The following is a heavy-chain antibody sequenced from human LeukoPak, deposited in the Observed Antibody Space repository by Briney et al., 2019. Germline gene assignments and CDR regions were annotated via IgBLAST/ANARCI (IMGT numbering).Heavy chain of an antibody. CDR1: GYTFADYG. CDR2: IRANDGNT. J-gene: IGHJ6*02. V-gene: IGHV1-18*01. Sequence: ASVKVSCKASGYTFADYGIIWVRQAPGQGLEWMGWIRANDGNTNYAQNLQGRVTMTTDTSTITAYMELRSLRSDDTAVYYCAREPNSDTAEDYYYGMDVWGQGTTVTVSS. D-gene: IGHD5-18*01. CDR3: AREPNSDTAEDYYYGMDV.